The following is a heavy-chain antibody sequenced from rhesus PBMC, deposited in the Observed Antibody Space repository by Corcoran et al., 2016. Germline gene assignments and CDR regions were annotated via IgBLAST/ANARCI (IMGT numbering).Heavy chain of an antibody. Sequence: QVQLQESGPGLVKPSETLSLTCAVSGYSISSGYGWSWIRQPPGKGLEWIGYICGSSGSTNYNPSRTSRVTISKDTSKNQFALKLSSVTAADTAVYYCARWLVAPAMGDYWGQGVLVTVSS. V-gene: IGHV4-127*01. CDR1: GYSISSGYG. D-gene: IGHD4-4*01. J-gene: IGHJ4*01. CDR2: ICGSSGST. CDR3: ARWLVAPAMGDY.